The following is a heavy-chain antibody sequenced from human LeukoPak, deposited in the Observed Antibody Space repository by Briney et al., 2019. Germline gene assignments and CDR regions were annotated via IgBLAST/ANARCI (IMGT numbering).Heavy chain of an antibody. CDR2: ISSSSSTI. J-gene: IGHJ4*02. Sequence: PGGSLRLSCAASGFTFSSYSMNWVRQAPGKGLEWVSYISSSSSTIYYADSVKGRFTLSRDNAKNSLYLQMSSLRAEDTAVYYCAREEQLVPEYYFDYWGQGTLVTVSS. CDR3: AREEQLVPEYYFDY. V-gene: IGHV3-48*01. D-gene: IGHD6-6*01. CDR1: GFTFSSYS.